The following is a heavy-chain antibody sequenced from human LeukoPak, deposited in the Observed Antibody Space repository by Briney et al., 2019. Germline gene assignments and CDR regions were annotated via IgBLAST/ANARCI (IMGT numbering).Heavy chain of an antibody. CDR3: VPDRQKQHLGY. J-gene: IGHJ4*02. CDR1: GVSVSGSY. V-gene: IGHV3-53*01. CDR2: IYSDDHT. D-gene: IGHD3-16*01. Sequence: GGSLRLSCAASGVSVSGSYMSWVRQAPGKGLERVSVIYSDDHTYYADSVKGRFTSSRDDARNTLYLHMNSLRAEDTAVYYCVPDRQKQHLGYWGQGTLVTVSS.